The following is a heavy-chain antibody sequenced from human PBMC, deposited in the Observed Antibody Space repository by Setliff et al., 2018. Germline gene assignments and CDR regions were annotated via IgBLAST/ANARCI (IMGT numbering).Heavy chain of an antibody. D-gene: IGHD5-18*01. Sequence: SCKASGYTFTSFGISWVRQAPGQGLEWMGGTIPIFGSTNYAQKFQDRVTIITDESTSTAYMELSSLGSEDTAVYYCVREGVDTRSSTDYRYYMDVWGKGTTVTVSS. CDR3: VREGVDTRSSTDYRYYMDV. J-gene: IGHJ6*03. CDR2: TIPIFGST. CDR1: GYTFTSFG. V-gene: IGHV1-69*05.